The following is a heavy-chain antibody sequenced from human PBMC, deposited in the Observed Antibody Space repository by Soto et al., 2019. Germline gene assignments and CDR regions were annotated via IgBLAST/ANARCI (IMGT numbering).Heavy chain of an antibody. Sequence: QVQLVQSGAEVKKPGSSVKVSCKASGGTFSSYAISWVRQAPGQGLEWMGGIIPIFGTANYAQKFQGRVTITADKSTSTADMEVSSLRSEDTAVYYCARARYCSGGSCRGWFDPWGQGTLVTVSS. D-gene: IGHD2-15*01. CDR3: ARARYCSGGSCRGWFDP. CDR1: GGTFSSYA. CDR2: IIPIFGTA. J-gene: IGHJ5*02. V-gene: IGHV1-69*06.